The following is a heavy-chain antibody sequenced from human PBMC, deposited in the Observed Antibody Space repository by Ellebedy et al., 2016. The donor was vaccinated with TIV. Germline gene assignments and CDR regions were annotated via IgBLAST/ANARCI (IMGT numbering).Heavy chain of an antibody. CDR1: GYAFGIYH. Sequence: AASVKVSCKASGYAFGIYHMHWVRQAPGQGLEWMGMINPSGGSTRYEQKFQGRVTMTRDTSTSTVYMELSSLSSEDTAVYYCARASGDDWGQGTQVTVSS. J-gene: IGHJ4*02. CDR2: INPSGGST. CDR3: ARASGDD. D-gene: IGHD3-3*01. V-gene: IGHV1-46*01.